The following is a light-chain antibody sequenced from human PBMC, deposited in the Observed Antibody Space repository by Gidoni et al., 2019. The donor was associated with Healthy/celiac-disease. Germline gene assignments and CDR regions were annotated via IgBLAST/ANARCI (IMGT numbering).Light chain of an antibody. V-gene: IGKV1-39*01. Sequence: DIQMTQSPSSLSASVGDRVTITCRASQRISTYLNWYQQKPGQAPKLLIYAASSLQSGVPSRCSGSGSGTDFTLNISSLQPEDFATYYCQQSYSPLWTFGQGTKVEIK. J-gene: IGKJ1*01. CDR2: AAS. CDR1: QRISTY. CDR3: QQSYSPLWT.